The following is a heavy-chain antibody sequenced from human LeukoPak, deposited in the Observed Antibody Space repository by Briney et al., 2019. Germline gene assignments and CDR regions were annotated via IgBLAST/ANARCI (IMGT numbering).Heavy chain of an antibody. CDR1: GGSISGDY. D-gene: IGHD1-26*01. Sequence: SETLSLTCTVSGGSISGDYWSWIRQPAGKGLGGIGRINTSGNINYNPSLKSRVTMSLDTSKNQFSLNLRSVTAADTAVYYCARGWAYMDVWGKGTTVTVSS. V-gene: IGHV4-4*07. CDR2: INTSGNI. J-gene: IGHJ6*03. CDR3: ARGWAYMDV.